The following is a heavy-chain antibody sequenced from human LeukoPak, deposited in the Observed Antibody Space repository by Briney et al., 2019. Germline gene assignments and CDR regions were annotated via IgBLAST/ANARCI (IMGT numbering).Heavy chain of an antibody. D-gene: IGHD1-7*01. CDR3: ARDQTKNYYYYMDV. J-gene: IGHJ6*03. Sequence: GGSLRLSCAASGFTFSSYEMNWVRKAPGKGLEWVSYISSSGSTIYYADSVKGRFTISRDNSKNTLYLQMNSLRAEDTAVYYCARDQTKNYYYYMDVWGKGTTVTVSS. CDR1: GFTFSSYE. V-gene: IGHV3-48*03. CDR2: ISSSGSTI.